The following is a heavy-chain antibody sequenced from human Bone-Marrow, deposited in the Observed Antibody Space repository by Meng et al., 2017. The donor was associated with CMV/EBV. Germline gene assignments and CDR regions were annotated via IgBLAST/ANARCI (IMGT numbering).Heavy chain of an antibody. D-gene: IGHD2-2*02. CDR1: GFTFSSYK. Sequence: AGSLRLSCAASGFTFSSYKMNWVRPAPGKGLEWVSYISSSGSTIYYADSVKGRFTISRDNAKNALYLQMNSLRAEDTAVYYCATPFVVVPTAILGYHGMDVWGQGTTVTVAS. J-gene: IGHJ6*01. CDR3: ATPFVVVPTAILGYHGMDV. V-gene: IGHV3-48*03. CDR2: ISSSGSTI.